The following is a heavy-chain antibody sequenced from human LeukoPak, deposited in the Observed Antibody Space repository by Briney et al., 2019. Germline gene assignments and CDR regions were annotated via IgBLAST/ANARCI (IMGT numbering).Heavy chain of an antibody. CDR2: IYYRGST. V-gene: IGHV4-59*01. J-gene: IGHJ4*02. CDR1: GGSFSGYY. CDR3: ARASISIAGPFDY. Sequence: SATLSLTCAVYGGSFSGYYWNWIRQPPGKGLEWIGYIYYRGSTSYNPSLNSRVTISVDTSKNQFSLRLSSVTTADTAVYYCARASISIAGPFDYWGQGTLVTVSS. D-gene: IGHD6-13*01.